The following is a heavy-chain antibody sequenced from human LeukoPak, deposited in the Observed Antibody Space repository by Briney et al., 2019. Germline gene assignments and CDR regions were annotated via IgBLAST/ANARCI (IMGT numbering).Heavy chain of an antibody. Sequence: GGSLRLSCAASGFTVSSNYMSWVRQAPGKGLEWVSVIYSGGSTYYADSVKGRFTISRDNSKNTLYLQMNSLRAEDTAVYYCARWGLGTSLDYCGQGTLVTVSS. J-gene: IGHJ4*02. CDR3: ARWGLGTSLDY. CDR2: IYSGGST. V-gene: IGHV3-66*02. D-gene: IGHD2-2*01. CDR1: GFTVSSNY.